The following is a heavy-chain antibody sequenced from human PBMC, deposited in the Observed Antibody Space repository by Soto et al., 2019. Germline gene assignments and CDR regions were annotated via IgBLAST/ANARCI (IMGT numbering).Heavy chain of an antibody. D-gene: IGHD3-16*01. V-gene: IGHV4-59*01. CDR2: IYYSGRT. Sequence: QVQLQESGPGLVKPSETLSLTCTVSGGSISSYYWSWIRQPPGQGLEWIGYIYYSGRTNYNPSLRSRVSIAEESAKSQFSLKVRSVTAADTAVYYWAGEWDMTTFVGWFAPWGQGTLVTVSS. J-gene: IGHJ5*02. CDR1: GGSISSYY. CDR3: AGEWDMTTFVGWFAP.